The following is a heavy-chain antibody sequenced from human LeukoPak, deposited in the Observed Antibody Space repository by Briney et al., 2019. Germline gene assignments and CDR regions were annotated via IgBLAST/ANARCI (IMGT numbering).Heavy chain of an antibody. CDR2: INPNSGGT. D-gene: IGHD3-3*01. Sequence: ASVKVSCKASGYTFTGYYMHWVRQAPGQGLEWMGWINPNSGGTNYAQKFQGRVTMTRDTSISTAFMELSRLRSDDTAVYYCARLYYDFWSGYYGAIDYWGQGTLVTVSS. CDR1: GYTFTGYY. J-gene: IGHJ4*02. CDR3: ARLYYDFWSGYYGAIDY. V-gene: IGHV1-2*02.